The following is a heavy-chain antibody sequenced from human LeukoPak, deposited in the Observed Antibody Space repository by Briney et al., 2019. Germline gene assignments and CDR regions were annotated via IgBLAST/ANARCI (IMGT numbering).Heavy chain of an antibody. CDR3: ARAPSGYDSYYAFDI. CDR2: IWYDGSNK. CDR1: GFTFSSYG. D-gene: IGHD5-12*01. V-gene: IGHV3-33*01. J-gene: IGHJ3*02. Sequence: PGRSLRLSCAASGFTFSSYGMHWVRQAPGKGLEWVAVIWYDGSNKYYADSVKGRFTISRDNSKNTLYLQMNSLRAEDTAVYYCARAPSGYDSYYAFDIWGQGTMVTVSS.